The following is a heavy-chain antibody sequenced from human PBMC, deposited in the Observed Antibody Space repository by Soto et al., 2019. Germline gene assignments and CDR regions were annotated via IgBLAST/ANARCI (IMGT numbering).Heavy chain of an antibody. CDR2: IDPSDSYT. Sequence: GESLKISCQGSGYSFTTFWISWVRQMPGKGLEWMGRIDPSDSYTTYSPSFQGHVTISADKSINTAYLQWSSLKASDTAMYYCARDSSLYHFGLDVWGQGTTVTVSS. J-gene: IGHJ6*02. CDR3: ARDSSLYHFGLDV. CDR1: GYSFTTFW. D-gene: IGHD6-13*01. V-gene: IGHV5-10-1*01.